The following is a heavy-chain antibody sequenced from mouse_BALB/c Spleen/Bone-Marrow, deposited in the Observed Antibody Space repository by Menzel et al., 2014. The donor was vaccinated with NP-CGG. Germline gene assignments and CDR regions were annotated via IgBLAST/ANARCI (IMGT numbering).Heavy chain of an antibody. CDR2: IDPANGNT. V-gene: IGHV14-3*02. J-gene: IGHJ4*01. Sequence: DVQLQESGAELVKPGASVKLSCTASGFNIKDTYMHWVKQRPEQGLEWIGRIDPANGNTKYDPKFQGKATITADTSPNTAYLQLSSLTSEDTAVYYCARWEYYAMDYWGQGTSVTVSS. D-gene: IGHD4-1*01. CDR3: ARWEYYAMDY. CDR1: GFNIKDTY.